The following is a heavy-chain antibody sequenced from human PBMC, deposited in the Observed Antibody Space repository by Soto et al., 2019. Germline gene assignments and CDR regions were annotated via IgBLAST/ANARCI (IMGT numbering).Heavy chain of an antibody. CDR3: ARGIGLRYFQDY. CDR1: GFTFSSYG. V-gene: IGHV3-33*01. Sequence: GGSLRLSCAASGFTFSSYGMHWVRQAPGKGLEWVAVIWYDGSNKYYADSVKGRFTISRDNSKNTLYLQMNSLRAEDTAVYYCARGIGLRYFQDYWGQGTLVTVSS. D-gene: IGHD3-9*01. J-gene: IGHJ4*02. CDR2: IWYDGSNK.